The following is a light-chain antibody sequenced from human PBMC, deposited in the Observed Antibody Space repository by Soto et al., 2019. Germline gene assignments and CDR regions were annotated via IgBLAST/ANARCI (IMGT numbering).Light chain of an antibody. CDR1: SSNIGSNT. Sequence: QSVLTQPPSASGTPGQRVTISCSGSSSNIGSNTVNWYQQLPGTAPKLLIYSNNQRPSGVPDRFSGSKSGTSASLAISGLQSEDEADYYCAAWDDSLNGVGVFGTGTKVTVL. V-gene: IGLV1-44*01. J-gene: IGLJ1*01. CDR2: SNN. CDR3: AAWDDSLNGVGV.